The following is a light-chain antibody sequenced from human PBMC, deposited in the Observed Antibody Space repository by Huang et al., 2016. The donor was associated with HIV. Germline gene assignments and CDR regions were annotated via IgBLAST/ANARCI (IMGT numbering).Light chain of an antibody. Sequence: EIVLTQSPATLSLSPGERATLSCRASQSVSSYLAWYQQKPGQAPRRLIYDASNRATGIPARFSGSGSGTDFTLTISSLEPEDFAVYYCQQRSNWAFGQGTRLEIK. J-gene: IGKJ5*01. V-gene: IGKV3-11*01. CDR3: QQRSNWA. CDR1: QSVSSY. CDR2: DAS.